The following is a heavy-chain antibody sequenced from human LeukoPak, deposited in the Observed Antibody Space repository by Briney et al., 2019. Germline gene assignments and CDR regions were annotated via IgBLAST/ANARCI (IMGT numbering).Heavy chain of an antibody. CDR1: GVSISSYY. CDR2: IYYSGST. D-gene: IGHD3-22*01. CDR3: ARVSYDSSGYYYYYFDH. V-gene: IGHV4-59*01. J-gene: IGHJ4*02. Sequence: SETLSLTCTVSGVSISSYYWSWIRQPPGKGLEWIGYIYYSGSTNYNPSLKSRVTISVDTSKNQFSLKLSSVTAADTAVYYCARVSYDSSGYYYYYFDHWGQGTLVIVSS.